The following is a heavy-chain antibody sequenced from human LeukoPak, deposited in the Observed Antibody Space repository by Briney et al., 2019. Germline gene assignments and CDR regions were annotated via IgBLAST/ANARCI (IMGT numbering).Heavy chain of an antibody. CDR3: ARDKGYDSSEDDAFDI. D-gene: IGHD3-22*01. Sequence: SETLSLTCTVSGGSISSGGYYWSWIRQHPGKGLEWIGYIYYSGSTYYNPSLKSRVTISVDTPKNQFSLKLSSVTAADTAVYYCARDKGYDSSEDDAFDIWGQGTMVTVSS. CDR1: GGSISSGGYY. V-gene: IGHV4-31*03. CDR2: IYYSGST. J-gene: IGHJ3*02.